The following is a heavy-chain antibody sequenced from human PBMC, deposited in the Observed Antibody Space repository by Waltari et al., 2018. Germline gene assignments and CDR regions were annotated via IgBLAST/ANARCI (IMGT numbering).Heavy chain of an antibody. Sequence: QVQLIQSGAEVKKPGASLRVSCKASGHTLTELSMHWVRQAPGKGLEWMAGFDPGDGDRLYARAFQGRITMTEDTPADTAYLELSSLRSNDTAIYFCATGLITISGVTNDFWGQGTLVTVSS. CDR1: GHTLTELS. CDR2: FDPGDGDR. D-gene: IGHD3-3*01. J-gene: IGHJ4*02. V-gene: IGHV1-24*01. CDR3: ATGLITISGVTNDF.